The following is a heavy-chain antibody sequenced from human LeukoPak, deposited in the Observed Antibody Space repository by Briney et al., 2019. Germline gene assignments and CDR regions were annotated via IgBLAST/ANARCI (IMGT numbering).Heavy chain of an antibody. V-gene: IGHV4-34*01. CDR3: AREGSYYDSSGYYPWFFDY. Sequence: SETLSLTCAVYGGSFSGYFWSWIRQPPGTGLEWIGEIDRRGSATYNPSLKSRVTISVDTSKNQFSLKLSSVTAADTAVYYCAREGSYYDSSGYYPWFFDYWGQGTLVTVSS. CDR2: IDRRGSA. J-gene: IGHJ4*02. D-gene: IGHD3-22*01. CDR1: GGSFSGYF.